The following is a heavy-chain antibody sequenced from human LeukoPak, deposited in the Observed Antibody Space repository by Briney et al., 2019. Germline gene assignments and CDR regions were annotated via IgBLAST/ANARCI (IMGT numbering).Heavy chain of an antibody. CDR3: AGSKTYYDILTGYYKGNWFDP. CDR2: ISSSGSTI. CDR1: GFTFSDYY. Sequence: PGGSLSLSCAASGFTFSDYYMSWIRQAPGKGLEWVSYISSSGSTIYYADSVKGRFTISRDNAKNSLYLQMNSLRAEDTAVYYCAGSKTYYDILTGYYKGNWFDPWGQGTLVTVSS. V-gene: IGHV3-11*01. D-gene: IGHD3-9*01. J-gene: IGHJ5*02.